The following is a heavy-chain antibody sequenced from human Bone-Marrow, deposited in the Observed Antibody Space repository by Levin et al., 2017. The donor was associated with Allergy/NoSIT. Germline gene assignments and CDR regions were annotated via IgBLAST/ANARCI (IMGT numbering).Heavy chain of an antibody. CDR1: GFTFSSYW. J-gene: IGHJ6*02. Sequence: GESLKISCAASGFTFSSYWMSWVRQAPGKGLEWVANIKQDGSEKYYVDSVKGRFTISRDNAKNSLYLQMNSLRAEDTAVYYCARYYDFWSGYFSNQVPKEPNYYYYGMDVWGQGTTVTVSS. D-gene: IGHD3-3*01. CDR3: ARYYDFWSGYFSNQVPKEPNYYYYGMDV. V-gene: IGHV3-7*01. CDR2: IKQDGSEK.